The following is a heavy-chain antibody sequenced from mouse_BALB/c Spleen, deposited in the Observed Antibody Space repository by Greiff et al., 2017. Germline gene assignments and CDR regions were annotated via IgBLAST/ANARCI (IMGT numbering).Heavy chain of an antibody. J-gene: IGHJ2*01. CDR2: INPSSGYT. D-gene: IGHD2-3*01. CDR1: GYTFTSYT. Sequence: VQLVESGAELARPGASVKMSCKASGYTFTSYTMHWVKQRPGQGLEWIGYINPSSGYTNYNQKFKDKATLTADKSSSTAYMQLSSLTSEDSAVYYCSRWLLRSFDYWGQGTTLTVSS. CDR3: SRWLLRSFDY. V-gene: IGHV1-4*01.